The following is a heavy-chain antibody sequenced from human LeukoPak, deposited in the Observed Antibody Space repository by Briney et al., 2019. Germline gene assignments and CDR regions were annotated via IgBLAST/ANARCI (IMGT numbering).Heavy chain of an antibody. V-gene: IGHV5-51*01. D-gene: IGHD2-15*01. CDR2: IYPGDSDT. CDR3: ARLITPAPGVVY. CDR1: GYTFSNYW. Sequence: ESLKISREASGYTFSNYWIGWVRQMPGKGLEWMGIIYPGDSDTRYSPSFQGQVTISADKSISTAYLQWSSLKASDTAMYYCARLITPAPGVVYWGQGTLVTVSS. J-gene: IGHJ4*02.